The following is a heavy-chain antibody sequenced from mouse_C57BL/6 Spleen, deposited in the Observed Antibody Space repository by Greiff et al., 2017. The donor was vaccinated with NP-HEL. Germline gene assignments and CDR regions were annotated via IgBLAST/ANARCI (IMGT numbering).Heavy chain of an antibody. D-gene: IGHD1-1*01. CDR1: GFTFSSYA. J-gene: IGHJ1*03. Sequence: EVKLMESGGGLVKPGGSLKLSCAASGFTFSSYAMSWVRQTPEKRLEWVATISDGGSYTYYPDNVKGRFTISRDNAKNNLYLQMSHLKSEDTAMYYCARGGSSYEWYFDVWGTGTTVTVSS. CDR2: ISDGGSYT. V-gene: IGHV5-4*03. CDR3: ARGGSSYEWYFDV.